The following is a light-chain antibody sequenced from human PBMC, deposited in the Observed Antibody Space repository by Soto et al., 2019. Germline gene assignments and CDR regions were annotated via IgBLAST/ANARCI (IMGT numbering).Light chain of an antibody. CDR3: QQYNNWPPIT. J-gene: IGKJ5*01. Sequence: EIVMTQSPATLSVSLGDRATLSCRASESVSSNLACYQQKPGQAPRLLIYVASTRATGIPARFSGSGSGTEFTLTISSLQSEDFAVYYCQQYNNWPPITFGQGTRLEIK. CDR2: VAS. V-gene: IGKV3-15*01. CDR1: ESVSSN.